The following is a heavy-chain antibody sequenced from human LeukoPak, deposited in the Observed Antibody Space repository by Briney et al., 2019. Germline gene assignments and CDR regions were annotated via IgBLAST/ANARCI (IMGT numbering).Heavy chain of an antibody. Sequence: GGSLRLSCAASGFTFSDYYMSWIRQAPGKGLEWVSYISSSGSTIYYADSVKGRFTISRDNAKNTLYLQMNSLRAEDTAVYYCASAPYYDFWSGYWDAFDIWGQGTMVTVSS. CDR3: ASAPYYDFWSGYWDAFDI. J-gene: IGHJ3*02. D-gene: IGHD3-3*01. CDR1: GFTFSDYY. V-gene: IGHV3-11*04. CDR2: ISSSGSTI.